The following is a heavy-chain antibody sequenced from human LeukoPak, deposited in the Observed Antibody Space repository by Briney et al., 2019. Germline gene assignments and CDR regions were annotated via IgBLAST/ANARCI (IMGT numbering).Heavy chain of an antibody. V-gene: IGHV1-2*02. CDR3: ARDRFTRPGAKYNWFDP. CDR2: INPNSGGT. D-gene: IGHD4/OR15-4a*01. J-gene: IGHJ5*02. Sequence: ASVKVSCKASGYTFTGYYMHWVRQAPGQGLEWMGWINPNSGGTNYAQKFQGRVTMTRDTSISTAYMELRSLRSDDTAVYYCARDRFTRPGAKYNWFDPWGQGTLVTVSS. CDR1: GYTFTGYY.